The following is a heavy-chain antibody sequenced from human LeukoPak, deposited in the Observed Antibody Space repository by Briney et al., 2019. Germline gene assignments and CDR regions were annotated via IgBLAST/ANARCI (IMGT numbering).Heavy chain of an antibody. CDR1: GGSLSGYY. CDR3: ARGAPDNWFDP. CDR2: INHSGST. J-gene: IGHJ5*02. V-gene: IGHV4-34*01. Sequence: SDTLSLTCAVYGGSLSGYYWSWIRQPPGNGLEWIGEINHSGSTNYNPSLKSRVTISVDTSKNQFSLKLSSVTAADTAVYYCARGAPDNWFDPWGQGTLVTVSS.